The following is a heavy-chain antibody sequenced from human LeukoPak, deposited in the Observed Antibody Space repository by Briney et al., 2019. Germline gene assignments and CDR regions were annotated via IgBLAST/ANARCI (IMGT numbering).Heavy chain of an antibody. Sequence: AGGSLRLSCAASGFTFSNFWMTWVRQAPGEGLEWVANIKQDGSEKSYVDSVKGRFTISRDNTKNSLYLQMDSLRVEDTAVYYCAKAEAGSGNLDRCMDVWGQGTTVTVSS. J-gene: IGHJ6*02. D-gene: IGHD4-23*01. V-gene: IGHV3-7*03. CDR1: GFTFSNFW. CDR2: IKQDGSEK. CDR3: AKAEAGSGNLDRCMDV.